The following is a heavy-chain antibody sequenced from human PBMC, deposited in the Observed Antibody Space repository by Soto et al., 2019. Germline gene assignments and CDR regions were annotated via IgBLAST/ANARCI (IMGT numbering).Heavy chain of an antibody. CDR3: TSKSYGPTVLDAFDI. CDR1: GFTFSNAW. D-gene: IGHD1-26*01. CDR2: IKSQTDGGTT. Sequence: GGSLRLSCAASGFTFSNAWMSWVRQAPGKGLEWVGRIKSQTDGGTTDYAAPVKGRSTISRDDSKNTLYLQLNSLKTEDTAGYYCTSKSYGPTVLDAFDIWGQGTMVTVSS. J-gene: IGHJ3*02. V-gene: IGHV3-15*01.